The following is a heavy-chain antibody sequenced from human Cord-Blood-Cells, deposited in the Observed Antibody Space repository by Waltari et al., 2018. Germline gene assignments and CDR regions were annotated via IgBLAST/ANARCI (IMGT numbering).Heavy chain of an antibody. J-gene: IGHJ4*02. V-gene: IGHV4-39*01. CDR1: GGSISSSSYY. CDR2: IYYSGDT. D-gene: IGHD3-3*01. Sequence: QLQLQESGPGLVKPSETLSLTCTVSGGSISSSSYYWGWIRQPPGKGLEWIGIIYYSGDTYYTPSLKSRVTISVNTSKNQFSLKLSSVTAADTAVYYCAKLTYYDFWSGYYFDYWGQGTLVTVSS. CDR3: AKLTYYDFWSGYYFDY.